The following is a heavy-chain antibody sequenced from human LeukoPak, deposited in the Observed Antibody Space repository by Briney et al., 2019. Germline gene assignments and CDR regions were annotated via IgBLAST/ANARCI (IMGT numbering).Heavy chain of an antibody. Sequence: GGSLRLSCEASGFTIISYAMSWVRQAPGKGLEWVSAVSGTADNTYYAESVRGRFTISRDNSKNTLYLQMNSLRAEDAAVYFCAKAAYYYDSYGYNGVFDYWGQGTLVTLSS. CDR3: AKAAYYYDSYGYNGVFDY. J-gene: IGHJ4*02. V-gene: IGHV3-23*01. CDR1: GFTIISYA. CDR2: VSGTADNT. D-gene: IGHD3-22*01.